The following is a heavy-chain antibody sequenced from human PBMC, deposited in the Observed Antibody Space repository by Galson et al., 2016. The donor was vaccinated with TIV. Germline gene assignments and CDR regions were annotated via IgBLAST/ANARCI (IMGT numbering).Heavy chain of an antibody. Sequence: SVKVSCKASGYTFSDYYIHWVRQAPGQGLEWMGWINPNNDDTYYGQKFQGRVTMTRDTSISTVYMELSRLRSDDTAVYYCARDTGDCSCFSCVWFDPWGQGTLVTVSS. CDR2: INPNNDDT. D-gene: IGHD2-15*01. CDR1: GYTFSDYY. J-gene: IGHJ5*02. CDR3: ARDTGDCSCFSCVWFDP. V-gene: IGHV1-2*02.